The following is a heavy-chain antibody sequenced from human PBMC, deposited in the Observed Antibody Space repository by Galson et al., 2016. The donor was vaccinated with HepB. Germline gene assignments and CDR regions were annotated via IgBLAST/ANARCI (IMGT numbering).Heavy chain of an antibody. V-gene: IGHV1-46*01. CDR2: INPRGGST. J-gene: IGHJ6*02. D-gene: IGHD3-10*01. CDR3: ARDQDRVLWFGEFLSNDDYHYDGIDV. Sequence: SVKVSCKASGYTFTTYYIHWVRQAPGQGLDWMGIINPRGGSTSNAQKFQGRVTMTRDTSTSTVYMELSSLRSEDTAVYYCARDQDRVLWFGEFLSNDDYHYDGIDVWGQGTTVTVSS. CDR1: GYTFTTYY.